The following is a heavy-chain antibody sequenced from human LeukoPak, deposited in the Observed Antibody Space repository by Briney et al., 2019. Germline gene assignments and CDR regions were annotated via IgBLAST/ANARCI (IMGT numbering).Heavy chain of an antibody. CDR3: AKDSGAYGPDY. Sequence: GASVKVSCKASGYTFTGYWMHWVRQAPGQGLEWMGQVSPSGATTYAQKFRGRVIMTRDTSTSTLNMELSDLTSEDTAVYHCAKDSGAYGPDYWGQGTLLTVSS. CDR1: GYTFTGYW. D-gene: IGHD4-17*01. CDR2: VSPSGAT. J-gene: IGHJ4*02. V-gene: IGHV1-46*01.